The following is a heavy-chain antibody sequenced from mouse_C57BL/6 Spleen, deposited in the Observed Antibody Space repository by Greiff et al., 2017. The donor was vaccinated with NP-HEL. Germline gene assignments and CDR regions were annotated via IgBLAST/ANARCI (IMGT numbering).Heavy chain of an antibody. CDR3: ALYGSRGGVYFDY. V-gene: IGHV1-50*01. CDR1: GYTFTSYW. J-gene: IGHJ2*01. Sequence: QVQLQQPGAELVKPGASVKLSCKASGYTFTSYWMQWVKQRPGQGLEWIGEIDPSDSYTNYNQKFKGKATLTVDPSSSPAYMQLSSLTSEDSAVYYCALYGSRGGVYFDYWGQGTTLTVSS. D-gene: IGHD1-1*01. CDR2: IDPSDSYT.